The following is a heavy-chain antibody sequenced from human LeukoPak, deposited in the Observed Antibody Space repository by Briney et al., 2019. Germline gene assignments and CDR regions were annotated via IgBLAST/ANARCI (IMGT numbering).Heavy chain of an antibody. CDR2: IWYDGSNK. CDR3: ARDRGSITMIPHYFDY. J-gene: IGHJ4*02. CDR1: GFTFSSYG. V-gene: IGHV3-33*01. Sequence: GGSLRLSCAASGFTFSSYGMHWVRQAPGKGLEWVAVIWYDGSNKYYADSVKGRFTISRENSKNTLYLQMNSLRAEDTAVYYCARDRGSITMIPHYFDYWGQGTLVTVSS. D-gene: IGHD3-22*01.